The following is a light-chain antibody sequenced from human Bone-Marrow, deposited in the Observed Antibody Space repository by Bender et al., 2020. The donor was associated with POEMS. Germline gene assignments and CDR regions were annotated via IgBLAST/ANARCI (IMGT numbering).Light chain of an antibody. CDR3: CSYAGSNTYV. CDR2: DVS. Sequence: QSALTQPASVSGSPGQSVTISCTGTSSDVGNYIYVSWYQQHPGKAPKLMIFDVSKRPSGVPDRFSGSKSGNTASLTVSGLQAEDEADYYCCSYAGSNTYVFGTGTEVTVL. CDR1: SSDVGNYIY. V-gene: IGLV2-23*02. J-gene: IGLJ1*01.